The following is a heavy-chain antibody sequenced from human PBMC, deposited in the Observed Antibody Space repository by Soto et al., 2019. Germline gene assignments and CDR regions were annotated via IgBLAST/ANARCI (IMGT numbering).Heavy chain of an antibody. V-gene: IGHV4-34*01. CDR2: INHSGST. Sequence: PSETLSLTCTVSGGSITSSYWSWIRRPPGKGLEWIGEINHSGSTNYNPSLKSRVTISVDTSKNQFSMKLSSVTAADTAVYYCARGPHREYHDFWSGYYTSGGYYYGMDVWGQGTTVT. D-gene: IGHD3-3*01. CDR3: ARGPHREYHDFWSGYYTSGGYYYGMDV. CDR1: GGSITSSY. J-gene: IGHJ6*02.